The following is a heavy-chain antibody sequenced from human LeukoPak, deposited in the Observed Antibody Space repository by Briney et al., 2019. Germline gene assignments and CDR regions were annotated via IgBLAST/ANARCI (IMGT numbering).Heavy chain of an antibody. CDR3: ARDLTGSGSYYNLYYYYGMDV. V-gene: IGHV4-4*07. CDR1: GASITSYH. D-gene: IGHD3-10*01. CDR2: MFYSGNT. J-gene: IGHJ6*02. Sequence: SETLSLTCTVSGASITSYHWSWIRQPAGTGLEWIGRMFYSGNTDYNPSLKSRLTMSIDTSKNQFSLKLSSVTAADTAVYYCARDLTGSGSYYNLYYYYGMDVWGQGTTVTVSS.